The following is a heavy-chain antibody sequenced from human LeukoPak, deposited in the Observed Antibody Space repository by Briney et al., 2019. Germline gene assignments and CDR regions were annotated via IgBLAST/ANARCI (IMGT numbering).Heavy chain of an antibody. Sequence: TGGSLRLSCAASGFTFTNYWMHWVRQAPGKGLVWVSVISDGSGSTTYYADSVKGRFTISRDNSKNTVYLQMNSLRAEDTAVYYCARSTSAIYYYGLDVWGQGTTVAVSS. V-gene: IGHV3-23*01. CDR1: GFTFTNYW. CDR3: ARSTSAIYYYGLDV. J-gene: IGHJ6*02. D-gene: IGHD2-2*02. CDR2: ISDGSGSTT.